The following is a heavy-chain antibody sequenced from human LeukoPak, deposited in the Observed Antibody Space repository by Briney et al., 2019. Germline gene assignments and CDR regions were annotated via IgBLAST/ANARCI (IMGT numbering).Heavy chain of an antibody. J-gene: IGHJ3*02. Sequence: TSETLSLTCTVSGGSISSGDYYWSWIRQPPGKGLEWIGYIYYSGSTYYNPSLKSRVTISVDTSKNQFSLKLGSVTAADTAVYYCARVTVVGADDPGAFDIWGQGTMVTVSS. V-gene: IGHV4-30-4*01. CDR3: ARVTVVGADDPGAFDI. CDR2: IYYSGST. D-gene: IGHD4-23*01. CDR1: GGSISSGDYY.